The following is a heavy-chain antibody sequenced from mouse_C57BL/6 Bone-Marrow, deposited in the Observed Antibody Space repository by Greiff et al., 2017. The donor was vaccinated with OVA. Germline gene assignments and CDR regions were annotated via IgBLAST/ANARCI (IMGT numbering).Heavy chain of an antibody. Sequence: EVKLVESGGGLEKPGGSLKLSCAASGFTFSDYGMHWVRQAPEKGLEWVAYISSGSSTIYYADTVKGRFTISRDNAKNTLFLQMTSLRSEDTAMYYCAIIYYYGSSYVGAMDYWGQGTSVTVSS. CDR1: GFTFSDYG. J-gene: IGHJ4*01. CDR3: AIIYYYGSSYVGAMDY. CDR2: ISSGSSTI. D-gene: IGHD1-1*01. V-gene: IGHV5-17*01.